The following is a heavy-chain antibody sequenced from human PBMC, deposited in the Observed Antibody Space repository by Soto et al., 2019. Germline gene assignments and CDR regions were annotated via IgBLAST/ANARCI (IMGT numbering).Heavy chain of an antibody. Sequence: SETQSLTCTISGGSISSYYWSWIRQPPGKGLEWIGYIYYSGSTNYNPSLKSRVTISVDTSKNQFSLKLSSVTAADTAVYYCAREVYATFDYWGQGTLVTVSS. CDR1: GGSISSYY. D-gene: IGHD2-8*01. J-gene: IGHJ4*02. CDR2: IYYSGST. V-gene: IGHV4-59*01. CDR3: AREVYATFDY.